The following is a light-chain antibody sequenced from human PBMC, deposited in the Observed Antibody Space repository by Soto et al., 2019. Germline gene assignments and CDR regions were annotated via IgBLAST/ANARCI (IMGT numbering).Light chain of an antibody. CDR1: QSVSSTY. CDR2: GAS. CDR3: QQYGGSRWT. Sequence: EIVLTQSPGTLSLSPGERATLSCRASQSVSSTYLAWYQQKPGQAPRLLIYGASNRATGIPEMCSGSGSGTDFTLTISRLEPEDFAVYYCQQYGGSRWTFGQGTRVDI. V-gene: IGKV3-20*01. J-gene: IGKJ1*01.